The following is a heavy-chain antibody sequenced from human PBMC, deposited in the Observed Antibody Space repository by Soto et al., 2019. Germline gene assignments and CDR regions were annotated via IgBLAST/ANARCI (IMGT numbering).Heavy chain of an antibody. CDR3: ARCYCSVGSCYTCWHFDL. CDR2: IGPYNGNT. V-gene: IGHV1-18*01. Sequence: QAPLVQSGAEVKKPGASVKVSCQAGGYTFADYGISWVRQAPGQGLEWMGWIGPYNGNTNYAQNLQDRVTMTTDTPTNTAYMELRSLRSDDTALYYCARCYCSVGSCYTCWHFDLWGRGTLLTVSS. D-gene: IGHD2-15*01. J-gene: IGHJ2*01. CDR1: GYTFADYG.